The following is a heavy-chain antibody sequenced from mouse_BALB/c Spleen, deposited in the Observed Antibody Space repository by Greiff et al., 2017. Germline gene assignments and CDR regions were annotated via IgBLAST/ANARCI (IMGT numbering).Heavy chain of an antibody. V-gene: IGHV7-3*02. J-gene: IGHJ4*01. D-gene: IGHD2-14*01. CDR2: IRNKANGYTT. Sequence: EVQLVESGGGLVQPGGSLRLSCAPSGFTFTDYYMSWVRQPPGKALEWLGFIRNKANGYTTEYSASVKGRFTISRDNSQSILYLQMNTLRAEDSATYYCAREGTDYWGQGTSVTVSS. CDR1: GFTFTDYY. CDR3: AREGTDY.